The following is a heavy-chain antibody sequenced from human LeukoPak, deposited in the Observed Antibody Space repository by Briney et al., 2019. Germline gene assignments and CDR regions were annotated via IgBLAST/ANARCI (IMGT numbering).Heavy chain of an antibody. Sequence: GGSLRLSCAASGFTFSSYGMHWVRQAPGKGLEWVAVISYDGSNKHYADSVKGRFTIFRDNFKNTLSLQMNSLRAEDTAVYYCTKDEGYAAAGILDYWGQGTLVTVSS. CDR1: GFTFSSYG. CDR2: ISYDGSNK. D-gene: IGHD6-13*01. CDR3: TKDEGYAAAGILDY. V-gene: IGHV3-30*18. J-gene: IGHJ4*02.